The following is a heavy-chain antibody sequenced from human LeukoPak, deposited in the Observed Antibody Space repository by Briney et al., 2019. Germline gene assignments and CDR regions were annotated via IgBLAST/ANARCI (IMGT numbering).Heavy chain of an antibody. CDR1: GYTFKGYG. CDR2: IRSKAYGGTT. J-gene: IGHJ5*02. Sequence: GGTLRLSCEASGYTFKGYGLTWVRQAPGKGLEWVGFIRSKAYGGTTEYAASVKGRFTISRDDSKSIAYLQMNSLKTEDTAVYYCTRDIFVGSSGYYSGWFDPWGQGTLVTVSS. D-gene: IGHD3-22*01. CDR3: TRDIFVGSSGYYSGWFDP. V-gene: IGHV3-49*04.